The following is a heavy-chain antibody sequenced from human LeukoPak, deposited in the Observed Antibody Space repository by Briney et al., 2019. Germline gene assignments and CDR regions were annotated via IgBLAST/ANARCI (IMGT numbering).Heavy chain of an antibody. CDR2: IIPMFGTA. J-gene: IGHJ4*02. CDR1: GGTFNTFA. V-gene: IGHV1-69*05. Sequence: SVKVSCKASGGTFNTFAISWVRQAPGQGLEWMGGIIPMFGTANYAQKFQGRVRITTDESRSTVYMELSSLRSEDTAVYYCARRCNSASCPFDYWGQGTLVTVSS. CDR3: ARRCNSASCPFDY. D-gene: IGHD2-2*01.